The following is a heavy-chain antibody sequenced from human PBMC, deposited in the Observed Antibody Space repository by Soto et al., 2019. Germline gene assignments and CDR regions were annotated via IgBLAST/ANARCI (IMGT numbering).Heavy chain of an antibody. V-gene: IGHV3-74*01. Sequence: GGSLRLSCAASGFTFSNFWMHWVRQAPGKGLVWVSRIDFDGSTTTYADSVKGRFTISRDNAKNTLYLQMNSVTAEDTAVYYCARSRWELDSWGQGTLVTVSS. CDR1: GFTFSNFW. D-gene: IGHD1-26*01. CDR3: ARSRWELDS. J-gene: IGHJ5*01. CDR2: IDFDGSTT.